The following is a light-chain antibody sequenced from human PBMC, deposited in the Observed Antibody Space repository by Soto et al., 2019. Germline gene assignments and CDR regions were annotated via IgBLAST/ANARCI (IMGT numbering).Light chain of an antibody. CDR1: QSISSW. CDR3: QHYGGSPLYT. CDR2: DAS. Sequence: DIQMTQSPSTLSASVGDRVTITCRASQSISSWLAWYQQKPGKAPKLLIYDASSLESGVPSRFSGSGSGTEFTLTISSLQPDDFATYYCQHYGGSPLYTFGQGTKLEIK. V-gene: IGKV1-5*01. J-gene: IGKJ2*01.